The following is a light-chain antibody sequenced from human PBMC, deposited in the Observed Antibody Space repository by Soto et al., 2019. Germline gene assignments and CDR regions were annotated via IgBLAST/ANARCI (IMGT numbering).Light chain of an antibody. J-gene: IGKJ1*01. Sequence: DIVMTQTLLSLNVIHGEVVSIYCRXSYTLLYSNGYYYLDWYLQKPGQYPQLRIYLASNRAPGVPDRFSGSGSGTDFTLKISRVEAEDVGIYYCMQALQTRTFGQGTKVDI. CDR1: YTLLYSNGYYY. V-gene: IGKV2-28*01. CDR2: LAS. CDR3: MQALQTRT.